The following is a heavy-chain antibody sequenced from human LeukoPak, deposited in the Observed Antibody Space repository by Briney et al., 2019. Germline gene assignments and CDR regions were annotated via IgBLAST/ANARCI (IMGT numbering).Heavy chain of an antibody. V-gene: IGHV5-51*01. CDR3: ARQSRDGSKTRGYFFDH. Sequence: GGSLKISGQVSGYIFTHYWIAWVGQLPGKGLKSMGIIYPADSATTYSPSSQGQVPISADKSIATVYLQWSSLKASDTAMYYCARQSRDGSKTRGYFFDHWGQGTLVTVSS. J-gene: IGHJ5*02. D-gene: IGHD3-10*01. CDR1: GYIFTHYW. CDR2: IYPADSAT.